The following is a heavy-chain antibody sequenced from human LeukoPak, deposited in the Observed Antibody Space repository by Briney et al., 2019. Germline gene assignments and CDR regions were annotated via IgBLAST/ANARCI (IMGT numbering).Heavy chain of an antibody. D-gene: IGHD3-22*01. V-gene: IGHV3-23*01. CDR1: GFTFNNYA. CDR3: AKSRDSSGYYLSYLDY. Sequence: PGGSLRLSCAASGFTFNNYAMSWVRQAPGKGLEWVSTITGSGGSTYYADSVKGRFTISRDNSNNTLYLQMNSLRAEDTAVYYCAKSRDSSGYYLSYLDYWGQGTLVTVSS. J-gene: IGHJ4*02. CDR2: ITGSGGST.